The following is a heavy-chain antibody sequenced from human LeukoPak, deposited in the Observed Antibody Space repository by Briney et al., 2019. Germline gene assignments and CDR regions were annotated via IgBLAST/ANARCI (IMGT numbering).Heavy chain of an antibody. J-gene: IGHJ3*02. CDR2: IYPGDSDT. CDR1: GYSFTSYW. V-gene: IGHV5-51*01. Sequence: GESLKISCKGSGYSFTSYWIGWVRQMPGKGLEWMGIIYPGDSDTRYSPSFQGQVTISADKSISTAYLQWSSLKASDTAMYYCARRTDTPVLRYFDWFHHDAFDIWGQGTMVTVSS. D-gene: IGHD3-9*01. CDR3: ARRTDTPVLRYFDWFHHDAFDI.